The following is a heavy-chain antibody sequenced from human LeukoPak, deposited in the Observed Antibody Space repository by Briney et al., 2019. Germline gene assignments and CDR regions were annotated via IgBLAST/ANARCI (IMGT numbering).Heavy chain of an antibody. Sequence: ASVKVSCKASGYTCTSYYMHGVRQAPGQGLEWMVWINPNSGGTNYAQKFQGRVTVTRDTSISTAFMELSSLRSDDTALYFCARGVYSYATHFDYWGQGTLVTVSS. CDR1: GYTCTSYY. CDR2: INPNSGGT. D-gene: IGHD3-16*01. CDR3: ARGVYSYATHFDY. J-gene: IGHJ4*02. V-gene: IGHV1-2*02.